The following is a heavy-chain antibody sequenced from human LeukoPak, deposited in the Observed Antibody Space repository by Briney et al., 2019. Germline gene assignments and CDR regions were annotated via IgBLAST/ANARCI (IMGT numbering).Heavy chain of an antibody. J-gene: IGHJ4*02. CDR2: ISDGGGTT. CDR3: AKSYGDYLGYFDS. D-gene: IGHD4-17*01. V-gene: IGHV3-23*01. CDR1: GLSFSSYA. Sequence: GGSLRLSCAASGLSFSSYAMSWVRQAPGKGLEWVSGISDGGGTTNYADAVKGRFTISRDKSKNTLFLQMNSLRAEDTAVYYCAKSYGDYLGYFDSWGQGTLVTVSS.